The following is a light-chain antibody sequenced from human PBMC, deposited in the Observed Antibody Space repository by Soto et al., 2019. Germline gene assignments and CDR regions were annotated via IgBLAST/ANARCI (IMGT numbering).Light chain of an antibody. Sequence: IQLAERRSRLAGSFGGRVTNNCRASQTISSWLAWYQQKPGKAPKLLIYKASTLKSGVPSRFSGSGSGTEFTLTISSLQPDDFATYYCQHYNSYSEALGQGTKVDIK. CDR3: QHYNSYSEA. CDR2: KAS. V-gene: IGKV1-5*03. J-gene: IGKJ1*01. CDR1: QTISSW.